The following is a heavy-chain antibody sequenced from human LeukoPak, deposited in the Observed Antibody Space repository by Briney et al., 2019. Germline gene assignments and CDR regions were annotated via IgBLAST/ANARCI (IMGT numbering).Heavy chain of an antibody. J-gene: IGHJ4*02. V-gene: IGHV1-18*01. Sequence: ASVKVSCKASGYTFTSYGISWVRQAPGQGLEWMGWTSAYNGNTNYAQKLQGRVTMTTDTSTSTAYMELRSLRSDDTAVYYCARDLLERHPSYFDYWGQGTLVTVSS. CDR1: GYTFTSYG. CDR2: TSAYNGNT. CDR3: ARDLLERHPSYFDY. D-gene: IGHD1-1*01.